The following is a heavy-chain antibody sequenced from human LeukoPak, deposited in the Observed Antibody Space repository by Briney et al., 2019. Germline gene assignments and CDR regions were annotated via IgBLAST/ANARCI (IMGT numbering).Heavy chain of an antibody. J-gene: IGHJ4*02. CDR3: AKDRGPFDY. Sequence: PGGSLRLSCAASGFTFSSYGMHWVRQAPGKGLEWVAVISCDGSNKYYADSVKGRFTISRDNSKNTLYLQMNSLRAEDTAVYYCAKDRGPFDYWGQGTLVTVSS. V-gene: IGHV3-30*18. CDR1: GFTFSSYG. D-gene: IGHD2-15*01. CDR2: ISCDGSNK.